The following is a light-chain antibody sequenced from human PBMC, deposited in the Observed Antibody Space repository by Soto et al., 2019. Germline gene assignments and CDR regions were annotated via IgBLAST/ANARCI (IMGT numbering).Light chain of an antibody. CDR2: GAS. Sequence: EVVMTQSPATLSVSPGGRAXXSXRASQSVSTNLAWYQQRPGQAPRLLLFGASTRATGIPARFSGSGSGTEFTLPISSLXSXXXXXXXXXXXXXXPPITFGQGTRLEIK. J-gene: IGKJ5*01. V-gene: IGKV3-15*01. CDR1: QSVSTN. CDR3: XXXXXXPPIT.